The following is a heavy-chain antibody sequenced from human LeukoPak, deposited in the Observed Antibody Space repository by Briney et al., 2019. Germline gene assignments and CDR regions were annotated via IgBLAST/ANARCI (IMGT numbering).Heavy chain of an antibody. CDR2: INYSGST. Sequence: SETLSLTCAVDAGSVSGYYCSWIRQPPGEGLEWIAEINYSGSTNYNPSLKSRVTIDTSKNQFSLKLRSVTAADTAVYYCARVNWNDHLRHNWFDPWGQGTLVTVSS. CDR1: AGSVSGYY. D-gene: IGHD1-1*01. V-gene: IGHV4-34*01. J-gene: IGHJ5*02. CDR3: ARVNWNDHLRHNWFDP.